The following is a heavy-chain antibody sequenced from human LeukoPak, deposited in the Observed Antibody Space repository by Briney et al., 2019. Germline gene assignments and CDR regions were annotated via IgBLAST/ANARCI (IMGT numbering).Heavy chain of an antibody. CDR2: IYYSGST. CDR1: GGSISSYY. V-gene: IGHV4-59*01. J-gene: IGHJ4*02. Sequence: SETLSLTCTVSGGSISSYYWSWIRQPPGKGLEWIGYIYYSGSTNYNPSLKSRVTISVDTSKNQFSLKLSSVTAADTAVHYCARTDGSGSYYKNYFDYWGQGTLVTVSS. CDR3: ARTDGSGSYYKNYFDY. D-gene: IGHD3-10*01.